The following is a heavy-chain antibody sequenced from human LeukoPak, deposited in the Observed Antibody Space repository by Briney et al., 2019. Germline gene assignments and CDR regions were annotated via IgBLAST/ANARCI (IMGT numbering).Heavy chain of an antibody. CDR3: ARAGQTMVRGVTYYYYYGMDV. CDR1: GGSISSYY. Sequence: PSETLSLTCTVSGGSISSYYWSWLRQPPGKGLEWIGYIYYSGSTNYNPSLKSRVTISVDTSKNQFSLKLSSVTAADTAVYYCARAGQTMVRGVTYYYYYGMDVWGQGTTVTVSS. D-gene: IGHD3-10*01. J-gene: IGHJ6*02. CDR2: IYYSGST. V-gene: IGHV4-59*01.